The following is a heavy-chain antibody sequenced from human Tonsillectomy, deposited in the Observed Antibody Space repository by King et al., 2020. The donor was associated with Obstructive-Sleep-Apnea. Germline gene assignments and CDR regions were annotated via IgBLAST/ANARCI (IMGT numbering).Heavy chain of an antibody. Sequence: VQLVESGGGVVQPGRSLRLSCAASGFTFSSYAMHWVRQAPGKGLEWVAVISYDGSNKYYADSVKGRFTISRDNSKNTLYLQMNSLRAEDTAVYYCARIEGIGLPYWGQGTLVTVSS. CDR3: ARIEGIGLPY. CDR2: ISYDGSNK. J-gene: IGHJ4*02. CDR1: GFTFSSYA. V-gene: IGHV3-30-3*01. D-gene: IGHD2-21*01.